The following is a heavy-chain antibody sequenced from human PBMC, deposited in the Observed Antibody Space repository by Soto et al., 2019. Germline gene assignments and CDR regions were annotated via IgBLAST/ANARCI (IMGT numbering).Heavy chain of an antibody. V-gene: IGHV4-31*03. CDR3: ATVRWELNDAFDI. Sequence: QVQLQESGPGLVKPSQTLSLTCTVSGGSISTGGYYWSWIRQHPGRVLEWIGYIYHSGMTFSNPSLQRRVAISIDTSENQFSLKLSSVTAADTAVYYCATVRWELNDAFDIWGHGTMVSVSS. J-gene: IGHJ3*02. CDR1: GGSISTGGYY. D-gene: IGHD4-17*01. CDR2: IYHSGMT.